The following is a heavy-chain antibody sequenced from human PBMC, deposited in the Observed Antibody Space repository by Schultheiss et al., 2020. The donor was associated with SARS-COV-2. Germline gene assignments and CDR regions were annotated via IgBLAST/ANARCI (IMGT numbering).Heavy chain of an antibody. J-gene: IGHJ6*02. CDR1: GGSISSSSYY. D-gene: IGHD3-10*01. CDR2: INQHETT. Sequence: SETLSLTCTVSGGSISSSSYYWGWIRQPPGKGLEWIGEINQHETTHYNPSLKDRVTISVDMSKKELSLKLTSVTAADSAIYYCARTCYGSPDGGYDYFVMDVWGQGTTVTVSS. CDR3: ARTCYGSPDGGYDYFVMDV. V-gene: IGHV4-39*07.